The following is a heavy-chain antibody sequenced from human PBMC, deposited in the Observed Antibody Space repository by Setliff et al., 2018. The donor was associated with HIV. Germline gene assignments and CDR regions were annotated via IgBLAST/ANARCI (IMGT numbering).Heavy chain of an antibody. D-gene: IGHD2-2*01. V-gene: IGHV1-46*03. CDR2: INPSGGST. CDR1: GYTFTSYY. CDR3: ARDCSSTSCPGSFNYYYYYYYMDV. J-gene: IGHJ6*03. Sequence: ASVKVSCKASGYTFTSYYMHWVRQAPGQGLEWMGTINPSGGSTSYAQKFQGRVTMTMDTSTSTVYMELSSLRSEDTAVYYCARDCSSTSCPGSFNYYYYYYYMDVWGKGTTVTVSS.